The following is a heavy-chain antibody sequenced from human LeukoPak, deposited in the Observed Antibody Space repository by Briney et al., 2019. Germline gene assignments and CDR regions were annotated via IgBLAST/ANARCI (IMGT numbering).Heavy chain of an antibody. CDR3: ARHLVMMRGIPYYFDY. CDR1: GCPFTNYW. CDR2: IYPDDSDT. V-gene: IGHV5-51*01. Sequence: GASLQISGQGSGCPFTNYWIGGVRQLPGKGLGWMGIIYPDDSDTRYRPSFQGQVTISADKSISTAYLQWSSLKASDTAMYYCARHLVMMRGIPYYFDYWGQGTLVTVSS. J-gene: IGHJ4*02. D-gene: IGHD3-16*01.